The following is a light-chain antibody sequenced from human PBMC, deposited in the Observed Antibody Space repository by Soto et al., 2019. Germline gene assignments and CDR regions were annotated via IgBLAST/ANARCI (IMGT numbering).Light chain of an antibody. CDR1: QNVSTY. CDR3: HQRRNLLT. Sequence: VLTQSPATLSLSPGERATLSCRASQNVSTYLAWYQQKPGQGPRLLIYNASTRATGIQARFSGRGSGTDFTLAISSLEREDFAVYYCHQRRNLLTFGGGTKVDIK. V-gene: IGKV3-11*01. J-gene: IGKJ4*01. CDR2: NAS.